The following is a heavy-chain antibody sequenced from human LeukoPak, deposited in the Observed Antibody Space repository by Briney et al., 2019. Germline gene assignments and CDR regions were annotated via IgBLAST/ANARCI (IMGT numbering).Heavy chain of an antibody. Sequence: PGGSLRLSCAASGFTVSSNYMSWVRQAPGKGLEWVGRIKSKTDGGTTDYAAPVKGRFTISRDDSKNTLYLQMNSLKTEDTAVYYCTTDSVRSGSGWLRYYYYYMDVWGKGTTVTVSS. V-gene: IGHV3-15*01. CDR1: GFTVSSNY. CDR3: TTDSVRSGSGWLRYYYYYMDV. D-gene: IGHD6-19*01. J-gene: IGHJ6*03. CDR2: IKSKTDGGTT.